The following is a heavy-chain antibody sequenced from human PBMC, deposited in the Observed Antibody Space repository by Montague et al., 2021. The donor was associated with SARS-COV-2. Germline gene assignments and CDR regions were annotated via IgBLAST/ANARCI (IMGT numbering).Heavy chain of an antibody. J-gene: IGHJ4*02. D-gene: IGHD3-9*01. CDR3: AGLPSLHAFHLNGFYSLAS. Sequence: SLRLSCAASGFDFNGYALHWVRQAPGQGLEWVALISYEGSMKFYADSVKGRFTISRDSSKNTLYLDMNNLSPEDTAVYYCAGLPSLHAFHLNGFYSLASWGRGTLVTVSS. CDR1: GFDFNGYA. V-gene: IGHV3-30*04. CDR2: ISYEGSMK.